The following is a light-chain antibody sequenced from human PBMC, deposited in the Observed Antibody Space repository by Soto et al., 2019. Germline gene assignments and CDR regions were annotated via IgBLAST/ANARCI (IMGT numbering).Light chain of an antibody. J-gene: IGKJ4*01. CDR3: QRSYDAQFT. V-gene: IGKV1-39*01. Sequence: DIQLTQSPSSLSASVGDEVTITCRASQGISHYLTWYQQKPGRAPTLLIYGVSTLQSGVPPRFSGGGSATEFTLTISNLQLEDFATYYCQRSYDAQFTFGGGTRVEIK. CDR1: QGISHY. CDR2: GVS.